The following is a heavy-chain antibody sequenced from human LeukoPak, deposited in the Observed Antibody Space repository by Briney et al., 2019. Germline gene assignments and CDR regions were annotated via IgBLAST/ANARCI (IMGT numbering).Heavy chain of an antibody. J-gene: IGHJ4*02. Sequence: GGSLRLSCAASGFTFHDYAMHWVRQAPGKGLEWVSLISWDGGTTYYADFVKGRFTISRDNSKNSLYLQMNSLRTEDTALYYCSKGRTYSYHATGYSPDYFTYWGQGTLVTVST. D-gene: IGHD3-22*01. CDR2: ISWDGGTT. CDR1: GFTFHDYA. CDR3: SKGRTYSYHATGYSPDYFTY. V-gene: IGHV3-43*01.